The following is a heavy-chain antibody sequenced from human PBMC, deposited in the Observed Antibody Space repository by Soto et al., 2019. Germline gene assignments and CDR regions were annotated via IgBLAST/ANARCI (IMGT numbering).Heavy chain of an antibody. CDR3: ARMNVDSYQFYYAMDV. Sequence: SGPTLVNPTETLTLTCTVSGFSLTTGKMGVSWIRQPPGKALEWLAHIFSDNERSYSTSLQGRLTISKDTSGSQVVLSMTNVDPVDTATYYCARMNVDSYQFYYAMDVWGQGTTVTGS. V-gene: IGHV2-26*01. D-gene: IGHD4-17*01. CDR1: GFSLTTGKMG. CDR2: IFSDNER. J-gene: IGHJ6*02.